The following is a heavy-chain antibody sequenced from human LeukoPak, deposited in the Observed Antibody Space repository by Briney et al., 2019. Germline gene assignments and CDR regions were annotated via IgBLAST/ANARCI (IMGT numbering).Heavy chain of an antibody. CDR2: IRSKAYGGTT. CDR1: GFTFGDYA. D-gene: IGHD4-17*01. V-gene: IGHV3-49*04. J-gene: IGHJ4*02. Sequence: GRSLRPSCTGSGFTFGDYAMNWVRQAPGKGLEWVGFIRSKAYGGTTEYAASVKGRFTISRDDSKSIAYLQMNSLKSEDTAVYYCSAGWATVTTGFDYWGQGTRVTVSS. CDR3: SAGWATVTTGFDY.